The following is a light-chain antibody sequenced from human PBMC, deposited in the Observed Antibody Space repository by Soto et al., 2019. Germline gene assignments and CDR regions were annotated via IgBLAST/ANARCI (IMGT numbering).Light chain of an antibody. CDR3: QQSHSTPWT. J-gene: IGKJ1*01. CDR2: GAS. Sequence: DIQMTQSPSSLSASVGDRVTITCRASQTITTYLNWYRQKPGKAPKLLIYGASSLQSGVPSRFTGSGSGTDFTLTISSLQPEDFATYHCQQSHSTPWTFGQGTKVDIK. V-gene: IGKV1-39*01. CDR1: QTITTY.